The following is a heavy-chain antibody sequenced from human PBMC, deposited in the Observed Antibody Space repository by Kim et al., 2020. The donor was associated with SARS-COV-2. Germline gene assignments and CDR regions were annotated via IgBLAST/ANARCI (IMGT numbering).Heavy chain of an antibody. Sequence: ASVKVSCKASGYTFTGYYMHWVRQAPGQGLEWMGWINPNSGGTNYAQKFQGRVTMTRDTSISTAYMELSRLRSDDTAVYYCARDREQQDPYYFDYWGQGTLVTVSS. J-gene: IGHJ4*02. CDR3: ARDREQQDPYYFDY. CDR1: GYTFTGYY. D-gene: IGHD6-13*01. V-gene: IGHV1-2*02. CDR2: INPNSGGT.